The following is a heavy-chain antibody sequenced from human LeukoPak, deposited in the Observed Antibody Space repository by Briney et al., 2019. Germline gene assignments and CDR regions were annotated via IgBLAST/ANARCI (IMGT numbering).Heavy chain of an antibody. J-gene: IGHJ4*02. CDR1: GGSISSYY. CDR2: IYYSGST. CDR3: ARAPSSSWPFDY. D-gene: IGHD6-13*01. V-gene: IGHV4-59*01. Sequence: PSETLSLTCTVSGGSISSYYWSWIRQPPGKGLEWIGYIYYSGSTNYNPSLKSRVTISVDTSKNQFSLKLSSVTAADTAVYYCARAPSSSWPFDYWGQGTLVTVSS.